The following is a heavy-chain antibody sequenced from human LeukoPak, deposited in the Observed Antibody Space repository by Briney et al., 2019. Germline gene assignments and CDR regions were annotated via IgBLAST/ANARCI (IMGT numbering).Heavy chain of an antibody. Sequence: GGSLRLSCAASGFTFSSNAMSWVRQAPGRGLEWVSFIYADGNTYYADSVKGRFTISRDISKNAVYLQMNSLRAEDTAVYYCARDSYGDANFDSWGQGTLVTVSS. D-gene: IGHD4-17*01. CDR2: IYADGNT. V-gene: IGHV3-53*01. J-gene: IGHJ4*02. CDR1: GFTFSSNA. CDR3: ARDSYGDANFDS.